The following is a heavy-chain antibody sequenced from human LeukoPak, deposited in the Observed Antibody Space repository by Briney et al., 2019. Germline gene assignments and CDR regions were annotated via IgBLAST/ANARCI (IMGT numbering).Heavy chain of an antibody. V-gene: IGHV3-30*04. CDR1: GISFSSSH. J-gene: IGHJ4*02. Sequence: GGSLRLSCAASGISFSSSHMHWVRQAPGKGLEWVAGISSDGSGTYYADSVKGRFTISRDNSKNTLYVQMNSLRGEDTAVYYCAKQEGATAYFDYWGQGTLVTVSS. CDR3: AKQEGATAYFDY. CDR2: ISSDGSGT. D-gene: IGHD1-26*01.